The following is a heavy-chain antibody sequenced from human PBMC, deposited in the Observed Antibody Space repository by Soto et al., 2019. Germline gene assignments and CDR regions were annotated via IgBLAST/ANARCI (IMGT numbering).Heavy chain of an antibody. CDR3: ARDLPYCSGGSCYEAENDAFDI. J-gene: IGHJ3*02. CDR2: IWYDGSNK. V-gene: IGHV3-33*08. D-gene: IGHD2-15*01. CDR1: GFTFSSYG. Sequence: GGSLRLSCAASGFTFSSYGMHWVRQAPGKGLEWVAVIWYDGSNKYYAESVKGRFTISRDNSKNTLYLQMYSPRAEDTAVYYCARDLPYCSGGSCYEAENDAFDIWGQGTMVTVSS.